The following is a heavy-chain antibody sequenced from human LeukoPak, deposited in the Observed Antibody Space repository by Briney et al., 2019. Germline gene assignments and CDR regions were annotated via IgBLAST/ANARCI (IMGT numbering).Heavy chain of an antibody. CDR3: AKALVGITTFDY. V-gene: IGHV3-23*01. J-gene: IGHJ4*02. CDR2: ISGGGGST. CDR1: GFNFNNAW. Sequence: GGSLRLSCAASGFNFNNAWMTWVRQAPGKGLEWVSAISGGGGSTYYADSVKGRFTISRDNSKNTLYLQMNSLRAEDTAVYHCAKALVGITTFDYWGQGTLVTVSS. D-gene: IGHD3-22*01.